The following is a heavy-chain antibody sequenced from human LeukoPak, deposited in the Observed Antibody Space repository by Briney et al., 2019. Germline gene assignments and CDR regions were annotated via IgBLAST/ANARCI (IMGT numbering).Heavy chain of an antibody. J-gene: IGHJ5*02. V-gene: IGHV4-4*07. CDR3: ARVIGVNDKYFDP. CDR2: LHPNGGV. CDR1: SDSFSLYY. D-gene: IGHD3-22*01. Sequence: SETLSLTCNVSSDSFSLYYWSWIRQPAGKGLEWIGRLHPNGGVNYNPTLRSRVTLSGDTSKKQVFLRLTAVTAADTAVYYCARVIGVNDKYFDPWGQGIPVTVTS.